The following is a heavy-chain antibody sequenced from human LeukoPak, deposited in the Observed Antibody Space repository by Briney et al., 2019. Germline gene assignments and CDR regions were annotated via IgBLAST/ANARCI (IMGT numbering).Heavy chain of an antibody. D-gene: IGHD3-22*01. V-gene: IGHV3-23*01. J-gene: IGHJ4*02. CDR3: AKDLYYDSSGYLPYHFDC. CDR1: GFTFTTYA. Sequence: GGSLRLSCAASGFTFTTYAMSWVRQASGEGLEWVSAISGSGGATYYADSVKGRFTISRDNSKNTLYTQMNSLRAEDTAVYYCAKDLYYDSSGYLPYHFDCWGQGTLVTVSS. CDR2: ISGSGGAT.